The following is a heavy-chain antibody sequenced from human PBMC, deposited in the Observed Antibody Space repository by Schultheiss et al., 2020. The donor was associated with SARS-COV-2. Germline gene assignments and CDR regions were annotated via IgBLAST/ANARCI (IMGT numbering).Heavy chain of an antibody. CDR1: GGSISSYY. CDR2: IYYSGST. J-gene: IGHJ6*02. V-gene: IGHV4-59*01. Sequence: SQTLSLTCTVSGGSISSYYWSWIRQPPGKGLEWIGYIYYSGSTNYNPSLKSRVTISVDTSKNQFSLKLSSVTAADTAVYYCARAGTTFPRAEYYYYGMDVWGQGTTVTVSS. CDR3: ARAGTTFPRAEYYYYGMDV. D-gene: IGHD1-7*01.